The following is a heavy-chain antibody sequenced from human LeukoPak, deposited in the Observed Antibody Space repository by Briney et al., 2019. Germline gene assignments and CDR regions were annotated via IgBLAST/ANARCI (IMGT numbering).Heavy chain of an antibody. D-gene: IGHD3-3*01. V-gene: IGHV4-4*02. Sequence: SGTLSLTCGVSGGSVINTNWWTWVRQPPGKGLEWIGEVHLDGRTNYNPSLESRLTMSVDVSENQVSLKLTPVTAADTAVYYCAREGGFYRPLDYSGQGTLVTVSS. J-gene: IGHJ4*02. CDR2: VHLDGRT. CDR3: AREGGFYRPLDY. CDR1: GGSVINTNW.